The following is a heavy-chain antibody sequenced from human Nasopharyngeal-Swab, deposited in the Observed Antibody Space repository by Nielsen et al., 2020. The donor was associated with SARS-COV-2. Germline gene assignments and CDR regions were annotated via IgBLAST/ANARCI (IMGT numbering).Heavy chain of an antibody. J-gene: IGHJ4*01. Sequence: GESLKISFAASGFTLSTYSMDWVRQVPGKGLEWVAHIGTSSTPIYYADSVRGRFSISRDNAKNSLSLLMSTLGGEDTAVYYCVRGWRFNSFDYWGQGARVTV. CDR2: IGTSSTPI. V-gene: IGHV3-48*01. CDR3: VRGWRFNSFDY. CDR1: GFTLSTYS. D-gene: IGHD2/OR15-2a*01.